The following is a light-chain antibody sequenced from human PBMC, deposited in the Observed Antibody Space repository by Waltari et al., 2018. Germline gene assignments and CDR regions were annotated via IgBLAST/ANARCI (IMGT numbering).Light chain of an antibody. J-gene: IGKJ1*01. CDR1: ESVSRAF. Sequence: DIVFTQSPGTLSLSVGERATVSCRARESVSRAFAWYQQKPVQAPRLLIYGASSRATGIPDRFSGRGSETDFSLTISSLEPDDFAVYYCQHYLRVPVTFGQGTTVEI. V-gene: IGKV3-20*01. CDR2: GAS. CDR3: QHYLRVPVT.